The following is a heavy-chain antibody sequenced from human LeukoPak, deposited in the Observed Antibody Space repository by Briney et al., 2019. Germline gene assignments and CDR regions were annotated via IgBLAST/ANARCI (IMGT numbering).Heavy chain of an antibody. CDR1: GFTFSSYG. D-gene: IGHD1-1*01. J-gene: IGHJ6*02. V-gene: IGHV3-33*01. CDR2: IWYDGSNK. Sequence: GGSLRLSCAASGFTFSSYGMHWVRQAPGKGLEWVAVIWYDGSNKYYADSVKGRFTISRDNSKNTLYLQMNSLRAEDTAVYYCVRDASMNWQLGYYYYGMDVWGQGTTVTVSS. CDR3: VRDASMNWQLGYYYYGMDV.